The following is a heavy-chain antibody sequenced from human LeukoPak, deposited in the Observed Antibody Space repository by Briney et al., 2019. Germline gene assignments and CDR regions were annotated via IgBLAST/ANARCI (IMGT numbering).Heavy chain of an antibody. V-gene: IGHV4-59*12. Sequence: SETLSLTCTVSGGSISSFSWSWIRQSPGKGLEWIGYIYSSGSTNYNPSLKSRVTMSVDTSKNQFSLKLSSVTAADTAVYYCAREPRRCRSTSCYRGWFDPWGQGTLVTVSS. D-gene: IGHD2-2*02. CDR2: IYSSGST. CDR1: GGSISSFS. CDR3: AREPRRCRSTSCYRGWFDP. J-gene: IGHJ5*02.